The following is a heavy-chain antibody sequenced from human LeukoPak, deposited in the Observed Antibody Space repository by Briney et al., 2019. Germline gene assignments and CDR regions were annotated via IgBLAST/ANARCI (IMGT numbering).Heavy chain of an antibody. Sequence: SETLSLTCTVSGGSISSSSYYWGWIRQPPGKGPEWIGSIYYSGSTYYNPSLKSRVTISVDTSKNQFSLKLSSVTAADTAVYYCARVSSRSDPWGQGTLVTVYS. V-gene: IGHV4-39*07. CDR3: ARVSSRSDP. D-gene: IGHD5/OR15-5a*01. CDR1: GGSISSSSYY. J-gene: IGHJ5*02. CDR2: IYYSGST.